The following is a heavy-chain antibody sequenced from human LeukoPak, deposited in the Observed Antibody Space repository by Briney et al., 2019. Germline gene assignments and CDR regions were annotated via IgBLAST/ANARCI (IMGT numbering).Heavy chain of an antibody. V-gene: IGHV4-30-4*01. J-gene: IGHJ4*02. Sequence: PSQTLSLTCTVSGGSISSGDYYWSWIRQPPGKGLEWIGYIYYSGSTHYNPSLKSRVTISVDTSKNLFSLKVSSVTAADAAVYYCAGGRSSSWSSFDYWGQGTLVTVSS. CDR2: IYYSGST. CDR1: GGSISSGDYY. CDR3: AGGRSSSWSSFDY. D-gene: IGHD6-13*01.